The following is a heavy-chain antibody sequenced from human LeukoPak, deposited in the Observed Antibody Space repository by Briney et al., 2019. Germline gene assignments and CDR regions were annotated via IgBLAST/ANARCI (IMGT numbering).Heavy chain of an antibody. Sequence: GGSLRLSCADSGFTFSSYAMTWVPQAPGKGLEWVSTISGASGATYYADSVKGRFTISRNNSKNTLYLQMNSLRAEDTAVYYCARTLRLNTPRAFDIWGQGTKVTVSS. CDR1: GFTFSSYA. D-gene: IGHD2-8*01. CDR3: ARTLRLNTPRAFDI. CDR2: ISGASGAT. J-gene: IGHJ3*02. V-gene: IGHV3-23*01.